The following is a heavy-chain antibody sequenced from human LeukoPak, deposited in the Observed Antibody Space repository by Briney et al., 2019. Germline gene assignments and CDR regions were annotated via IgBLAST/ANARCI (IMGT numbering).Heavy chain of an antibody. CDR2: TLYDGTNK. CDR3: ALGSQWKDGWGFDY. CDR1: GFTFNKYG. Sequence: TGGSLRLSCAASGFTFNKYGMHWVRQAPGKGLEWVATTLYDGTNKYSADSVKGRFTISRDNSKNTVFLQMNGLRSEDTAVYYCALGSQWKDGWGFDYWGQGTLVSVSS. D-gene: IGHD3-16*01. V-gene: IGHV3-30*03. J-gene: IGHJ4*02.